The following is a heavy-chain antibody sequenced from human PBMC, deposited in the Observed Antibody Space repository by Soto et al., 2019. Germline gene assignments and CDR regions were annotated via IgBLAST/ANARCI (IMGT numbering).Heavy chain of an antibody. J-gene: IGHJ4*02. CDR1: GGSISSNNY. Sequence: SETLSLTCTVSGGSISSNNYWAWIRQTPGKGLEWIGSIYRDGDTNYNAALRSRVTISVDTSKNQFSLKLSSVTAADTAVYYCARPRQWLIGLAYWVQGALVT. CDR3: ARPRQWLIGLAY. V-gene: IGHV4-39*01. D-gene: IGHD6-19*01. CDR2: IYRDGDT.